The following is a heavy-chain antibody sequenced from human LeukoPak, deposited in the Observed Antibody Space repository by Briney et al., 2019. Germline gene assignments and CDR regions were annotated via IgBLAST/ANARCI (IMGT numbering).Heavy chain of an antibody. CDR3: AKNTGEGNYFDH. J-gene: IGHJ4*02. D-gene: IGHD3-16*01. Sequence: GESLKISCKAFGYSFTRYWIGWVRQTPGKGLEWVGIIYPGDSDTRYSHSFEGQVTISADKSIGTAFLQWRSLEASDSAIYYCAKNTGEGNYFDHWGQGSLVTVSS. CDR1: GYSFTRYW. CDR2: IYPGDSDT. V-gene: IGHV5-51*01.